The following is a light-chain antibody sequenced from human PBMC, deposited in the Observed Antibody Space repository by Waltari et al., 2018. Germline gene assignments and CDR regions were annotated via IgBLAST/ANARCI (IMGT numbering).Light chain of an antibody. Sequence: IQMTQSPSSVSASVGDRVTIPCRASQGISSCLAWYQQKPGKAPKLLIYAASSLQSGVPSRFSGSGSGTHFTLTISSLQPEDFATYYCQQANTNTFPPTFGQGTKVEIK. CDR3: QQANTNTFPPT. J-gene: IGKJ1*01. CDR2: AAS. CDR1: QGISSC. V-gene: IGKV1-12*02.